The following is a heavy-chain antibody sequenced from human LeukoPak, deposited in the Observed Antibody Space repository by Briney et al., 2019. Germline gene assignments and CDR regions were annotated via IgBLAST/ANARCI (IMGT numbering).Heavy chain of an antibody. Sequence: ASVKVSCKASGGTFSSYAISWVRLAPGQGLEWMGRIIPILGIANYAQKFQGRVTITADKSTSTAYMELSSLRSEDTAVYYCARARLRRLFTMADRYPLDYWGQGTLVTVSS. D-gene: IGHD4-23*01. CDR2: IIPILGIA. J-gene: IGHJ4*02. CDR3: ARARLRRLFTMADRYPLDY. V-gene: IGHV1-69*04. CDR1: GGTFSSYA.